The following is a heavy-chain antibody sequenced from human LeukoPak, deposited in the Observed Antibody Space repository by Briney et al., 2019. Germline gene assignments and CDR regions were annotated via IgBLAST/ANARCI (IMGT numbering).Heavy chain of an antibody. Sequence: SETLSLTCTVSGGSISSSSYYWGWIRQPPGKGLEWIGSIYYSGSTYYNPSLKSRVTISVDTSKNQFSLKLSSATAADTAVYYCAREFKQLGNWFDPWGQGTLVTVSS. D-gene: IGHD6-6*01. V-gene: IGHV4-39*07. CDR1: GGSISSSSYY. CDR2: IYYSGST. CDR3: AREFKQLGNWFDP. J-gene: IGHJ5*02.